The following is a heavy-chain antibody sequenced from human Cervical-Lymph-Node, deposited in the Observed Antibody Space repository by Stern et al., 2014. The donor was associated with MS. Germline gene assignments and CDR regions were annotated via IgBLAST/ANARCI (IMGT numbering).Heavy chain of an antibody. CDR3: ASTLHGGLYNWFDP. J-gene: IGHJ5*02. CDR2: ITNSGASM. V-gene: IGHV3-21*01. Sequence: EVQLVASGGGLVTPGGSLRLSCAASGFTFSDYSMNWVRQAPGKGLEWVSSITNSGASMYHGDSVKGRFTISRDNAKNTLYLQMDSLSAEDTATYFCASTLHGGLYNWFDPWGQGTLVTVSS. CDR1: GFTFSDYS. D-gene: IGHD2-2*01.